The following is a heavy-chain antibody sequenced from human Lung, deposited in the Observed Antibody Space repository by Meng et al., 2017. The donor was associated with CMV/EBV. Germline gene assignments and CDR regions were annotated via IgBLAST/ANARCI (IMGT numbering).Heavy chain of an antibody. CDR1: GFTFSSYP. D-gene: IGHD6-13*01. CDR2: ITASGGST. J-gene: IGHJ4*02. V-gene: IGHV3-23*01. CDR3: AKAFSASWYREYYDY. Sequence: ESLKISCAASGFTFSSYPMNRVRQAPGRGLEWVSAITASGGSTYYTDSVKGRFTVSRDNSKNTLYLQMNNLRAEDTAVFYCAKAFSASWYREYYDYWGQGAXVTGSS.